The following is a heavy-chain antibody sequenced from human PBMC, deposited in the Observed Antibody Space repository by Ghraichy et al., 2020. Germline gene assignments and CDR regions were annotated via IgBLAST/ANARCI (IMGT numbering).Heavy chain of an antibody. D-gene: IGHD1-26*01. Sequence: LSLTCVASGLMFSPNTMNWVRQAPGKGLEWVSSISSSTRYIYYADSVKGRFTISRDNSKDTLYVHMNNLRAEDTAVYYCTSRGISVRDQWGSLDYWGQGTLVTVSS. V-gene: IGHV3-21*04. J-gene: IGHJ4*02. CDR3: TSRGISVRDQWGSLDY. CDR2: ISSSTRYI. CDR1: GLMFSPNT.